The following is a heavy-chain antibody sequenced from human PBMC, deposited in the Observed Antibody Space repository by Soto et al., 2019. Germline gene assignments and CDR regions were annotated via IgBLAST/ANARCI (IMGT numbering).Heavy chain of an antibody. V-gene: IGHV1-3*01. CDR3: ALDRDIVVVKEYYYDY. Sequence: ASVKVSCKASGYTFTSYAMHWVRQAPGQRLEWMGWINAGNGNTKYSQKFQGRVTITRDTSASTAYMELSSLRSEDTAVYYCALDRDIVVVKEYYYDYRGQGSLDTVSS. D-gene: IGHD2-2*01. CDR2: INAGNGNT. J-gene: IGHJ4*02. CDR1: GYTFTSYA.